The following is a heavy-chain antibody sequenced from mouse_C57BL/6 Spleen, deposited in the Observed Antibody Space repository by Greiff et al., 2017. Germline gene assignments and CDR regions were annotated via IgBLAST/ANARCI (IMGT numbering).Heavy chain of an antibody. D-gene: IGHD1-1*01. V-gene: IGHV5-17*01. J-gene: IGHJ4*01. CDR1: GFTFSDYG. Sequence: EVKLVESGGGLVKPGGSLTLSCAASGFTFSDYGMHWVRQAPEKGLEWVAYISSGSSTIYYADTVKGRFTISRDNAKNTLFLQMTSLRSEDTAMYYCARAGLYCYGLAMDDWGQGTSVTVAS. CDR3: ARAGLYCYGLAMDD. CDR2: ISSGSSTI.